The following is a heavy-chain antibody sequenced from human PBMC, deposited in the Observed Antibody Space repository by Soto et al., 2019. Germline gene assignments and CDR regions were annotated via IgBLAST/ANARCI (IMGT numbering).Heavy chain of an antibody. CDR2: ISGSGNTS. Sequence: EVQLLESGGGLVQPGGSLRLSCVASGFTFRSYAMSWVHRAPGKGLEWVSAISGSGNTSYFADSVRGRFTISRDNSKDTLYLQLNNLRVDDTAEYFCAIGRGSSWNADYWGQGTLVTVAS. D-gene: IGHD6-13*01. CDR3: AIGRGSSWNADY. CDR1: GFTFRSYA. V-gene: IGHV3-23*01. J-gene: IGHJ4*02.